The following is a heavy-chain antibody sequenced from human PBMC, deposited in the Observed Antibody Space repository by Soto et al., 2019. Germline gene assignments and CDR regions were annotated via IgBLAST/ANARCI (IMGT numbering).Heavy chain of an antibody. Sequence: PSETLSLTCTVSGGSISSHYWNRVRQPAGRGLEWIGRIYPSGTTNYNPSLRSRVAMSIDTSQSHFSLILTSVTAADTALYYCASDQGFGELTWFDPWGRGTLVTVSS. CDR1: GGSISSHY. J-gene: IGHJ5*02. CDR2: IYPSGTT. V-gene: IGHV4-4*07. D-gene: IGHD3-10*01. CDR3: ASDQGFGELTWFDP.